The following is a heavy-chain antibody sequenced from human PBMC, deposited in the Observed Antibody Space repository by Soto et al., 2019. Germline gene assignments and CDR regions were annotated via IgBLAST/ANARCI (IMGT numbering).Heavy chain of an antibody. Sequence: QPGGSLRLSCAASGFTFSSYGMHWVRQAPGKGLEWVAVISYDGRNKNYADSVKGRFTISRDNSKNTLYLQMNSLRAEDTAVYYCAIAIGDYYAAIDPWCQGTGVTVSS. CDR2: ISYDGRNK. V-gene: IGHV3-30*03. J-gene: IGHJ5*02. CDR1: GFTFSSYG. CDR3: AIAIGDYYAAIDP. D-gene: IGHD2-21*02.